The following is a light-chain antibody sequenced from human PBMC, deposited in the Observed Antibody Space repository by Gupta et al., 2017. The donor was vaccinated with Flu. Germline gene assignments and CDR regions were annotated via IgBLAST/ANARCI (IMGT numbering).Light chain of an antibody. V-gene: IGKV4-1*01. CDR2: SAS. J-gene: IGKJ4*01. CDR1: LSWLARSSIESH. Sequence: NGKSTLSWLARSSIESHLAWYQQKPGQAPKLLIYSASTLQCGVPARFSGSGSGTEFTLTISSLQPEDVAVYYCQQYYGNPPTFGGGTKLEI. CDR3: QQYYGNPPT.